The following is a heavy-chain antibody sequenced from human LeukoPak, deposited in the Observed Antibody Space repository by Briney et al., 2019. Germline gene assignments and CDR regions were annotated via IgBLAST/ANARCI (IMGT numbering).Heavy chain of an antibody. D-gene: IGHD3-10*01. V-gene: IGHV4-4*07. J-gene: IGHJ4*02. Sequence: SETLSLTCSVSGGSISSYYWSWIRQPAGKGLEWIGRIYSSGSTNYNPSLKTRVAMSLDTSKNQFSLNLTTVTAADTAVYYCARTSARGAQFDYWGQGTLVTVSS. CDR1: GGSISSYY. CDR3: ARTSARGAQFDY. CDR2: IYSSGST.